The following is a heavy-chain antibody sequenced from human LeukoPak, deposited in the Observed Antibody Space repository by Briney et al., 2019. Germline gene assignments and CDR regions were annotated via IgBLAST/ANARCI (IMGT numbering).Heavy chain of an antibody. CDR3: ALYSSSPDY. CDR1: GGSTSSYY. CDR2: IYDSGST. D-gene: IGHD6-6*01. V-gene: IGHV4-59*01. J-gene: IGHJ4*02. Sequence: PSETLSLTCTVSGGSTSSYYWSWIRQPPGKGLEWIGFIYDSGSTYYNPSLKSRVTISVDTSKNQFSLKLTSVTAADTAMYYCALYSSSPDYWGQGTLVTVSS.